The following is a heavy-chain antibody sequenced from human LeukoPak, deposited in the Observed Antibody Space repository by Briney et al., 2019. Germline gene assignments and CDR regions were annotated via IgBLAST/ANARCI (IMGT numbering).Heavy chain of an antibody. CDR2: ISGHYGYT. CDR3: ARDPYYEIMTGYYPFFDH. D-gene: IGHD3-9*01. J-gene: IGHJ4*02. Sequence: ASVKVSCKASGYTFTSYGVSWVRQAPGQGLEWMGWISGHYGYTNYAQKFQGRVTMTTDTSASTAYMELRGLRSDDTAVYYYARDPYYEIMTGYYPFFDHWGQGTLVTVSS. V-gene: IGHV1-18*01. CDR1: GYTFTSYG.